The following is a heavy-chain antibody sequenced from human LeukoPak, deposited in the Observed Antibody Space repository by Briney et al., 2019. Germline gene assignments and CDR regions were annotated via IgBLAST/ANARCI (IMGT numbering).Heavy chain of an antibody. V-gene: IGHV4-59*01. CDR1: GGSISGFY. D-gene: IGHD1-26*01. CDR2: IYYSGNT. J-gene: IGHJ4*02. Sequence: SETLSLTCVVSGGSISGFYWTWIRQPPGKGLEWIGYIYYSGNTNYNPPLKSRVTISVDTSKNQFSLKLSSVTAADTAVYYCARVGSYNFDYWGQGTLVTVSS. CDR3: ARVGSYNFDY.